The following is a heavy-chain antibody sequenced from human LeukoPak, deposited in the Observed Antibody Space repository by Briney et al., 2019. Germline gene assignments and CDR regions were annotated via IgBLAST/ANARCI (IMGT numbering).Heavy chain of an antibody. D-gene: IGHD6-19*01. CDR3: ARASQWLAPHMDV. CDR2: ISPSGGST. J-gene: IGHJ6*03. Sequence: ASVKVSCKAFGYTFTSNYMHWVRQAPGQGPEWMGVISPSGGSTTYAQKFQGRVTLTRDMSTSTDYLELSSLRSEDTAVYYCARASQWLAPHMDVWGKGTTVTVSS. V-gene: IGHV1-46*01. CDR1: GYTFTSNY.